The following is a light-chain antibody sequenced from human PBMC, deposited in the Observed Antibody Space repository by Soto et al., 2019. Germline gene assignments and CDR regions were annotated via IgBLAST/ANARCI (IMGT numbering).Light chain of an antibody. V-gene: IGKV3D-20*02. J-gene: IGKJ1*01. Sequence: EVVFTQSPGTVSLSPLEIVTLSCMASQSISGNYLAWYQHKPGQAPRLLISGTYTRATGIPDRFSGRGSGTDFSLTISRLEPGDFALYYCHQRKSWPRTFGQGTKVDIK. CDR2: GTY. CDR1: QSISGNY. CDR3: HQRKSWPRT.